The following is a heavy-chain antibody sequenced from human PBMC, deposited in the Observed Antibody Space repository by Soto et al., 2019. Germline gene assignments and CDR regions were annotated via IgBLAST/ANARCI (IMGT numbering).Heavy chain of an antibody. D-gene: IGHD5-12*01. Sequence: SETLSLTCAFYGWSFSGYYWSWIRQPPGKGLEWIGEINHSGSTNYNPSLKSRVTISVDTSKNQFSLKLSSVTAADTAVYYCARGQIVAAFPVYYYYGMDVWGQGTTVTVSS. CDR1: GWSFSGYY. CDR3: ARGQIVAAFPVYYYYGMDV. CDR2: INHSGST. V-gene: IGHV4-34*01. J-gene: IGHJ6*02.